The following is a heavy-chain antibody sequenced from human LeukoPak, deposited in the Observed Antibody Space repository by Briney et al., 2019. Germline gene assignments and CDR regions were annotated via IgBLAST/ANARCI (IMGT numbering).Heavy chain of an antibody. CDR3: ARRLELGYSDY. D-gene: IGHD3-22*01. Sequence: GGSLRPSCAASGFPFSTYGMHWVRQAPGKGLEWVAFIRYDGSDKYYADSVKGRFTISRDNSKNTLYLQMNSLRAEDTAVYYCARRLELGYSDYWGQGTLVTVSS. V-gene: IGHV3-30*02. J-gene: IGHJ4*02. CDR1: GFPFSTYG. CDR2: IRYDGSDK.